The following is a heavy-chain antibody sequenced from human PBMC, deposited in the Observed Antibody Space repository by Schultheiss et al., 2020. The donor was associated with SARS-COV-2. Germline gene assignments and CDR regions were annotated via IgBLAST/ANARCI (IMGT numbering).Heavy chain of an antibody. CDR1: GGSISSSNW. CDR2: IYHSGST. Sequence: SETLSLTCAVSGGSISSSNWWSWVRQPPGKGLEWIGEIYHSGSTNYNPSLKSQVTISVDTSKNQFSLKLSSVTAADTAVYYCAGSGYKFGARWWGQGTLVTVSS. V-gene: IGHV4-4*02. CDR3: AGSGYKFGARW. D-gene: IGHD5-18*01. J-gene: IGHJ4*02.